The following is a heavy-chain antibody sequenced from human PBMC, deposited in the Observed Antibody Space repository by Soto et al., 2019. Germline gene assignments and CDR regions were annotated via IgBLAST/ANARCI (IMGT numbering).Heavy chain of an antibody. D-gene: IGHD2-15*01. CDR1: GFTFRSYW. Sequence: GSLRLSCAASGFTFRSYWMHWVRQAPGKGLVWVSRINSDGSSTSYADSVKGRFTISRDNAKNTLYLQMNSLRAEDTAVYYCARAFGNCSGGSCYIGYYYYMDVWGKGTTVTVSS. V-gene: IGHV3-74*01. J-gene: IGHJ6*03. CDR3: ARAFGNCSGGSCYIGYYYYMDV. CDR2: INSDGSST.